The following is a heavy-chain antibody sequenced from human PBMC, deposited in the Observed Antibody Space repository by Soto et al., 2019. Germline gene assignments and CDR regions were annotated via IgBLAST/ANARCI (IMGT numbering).Heavy chain of an antibody. J-gene: IGHJ5*02. V-gene: IGHV4-39*01. Sequence: PSETLSLTCTVSGGSISSSSYYWGWIRQPPGKGLEWIGSIYYSGSTYYNPSLKSRVTMSVDTSKNQFSLKLSSVTAADTAVYYCASILTYCGGDCSIEYNWFDPWGQGTLVTVSS. D-gene: IGHD2-21*02. CDR2: IYYSGST. CDR3: ASILTYCGGDCSIEYNWFDP. CDR1: GGSISSSSYY.